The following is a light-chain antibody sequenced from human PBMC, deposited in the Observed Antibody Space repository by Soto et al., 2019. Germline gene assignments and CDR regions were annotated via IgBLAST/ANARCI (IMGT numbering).Light chain of an antibody. V-gene: IGLV3-21*02. Sequence: SYELTQPPSVSVAPGQTARITCGGANIGSESVHWYQQKPGQAPVLVVYDDTDRPSGIPERFSGSNSGNTATLTISRVEAGDEADYYCQVWDSSGDHVVFGGGTKLTVL. J-gene: IGLJ2*01. CDR1: NIGSES. CDR2: DDT. CDR3: QVWDSSGDHVV.